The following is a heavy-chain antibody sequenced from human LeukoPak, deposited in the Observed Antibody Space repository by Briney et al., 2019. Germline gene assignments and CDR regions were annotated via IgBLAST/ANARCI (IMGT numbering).Heavy chain of an antibody. V-gene: IGHV3-30*04. CDR1: GFTFSRSA. CDR3: AKGRYYPKDFFDY. D-gene: IGHD3-10*01. Sequence: GGSLRLSCAASGFTFSRSAMHWVRQAPGKGLEWVAVISYDGTNKYYADSVKGRFNISRDNSKNTVYLQMNSLRAEDTAVYYCAKGRYYPKDFFDYWGQGTLVTVSS. J-gene: IGHJ4*02. CDR2: ISYDGTNK.